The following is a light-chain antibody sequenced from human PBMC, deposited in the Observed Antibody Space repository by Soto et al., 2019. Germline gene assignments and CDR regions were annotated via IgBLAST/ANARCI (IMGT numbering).Light chain of an antibody. CDR1: QSVSTN. CDR3: QQYDNKPPIT. J-gene: IGKJ5*01. Sequence: EIVMTQSPATLSVSPGERATLSCRASQSVSTNLAWYQQKPGQAPRLLIYATSTRATGIPDRFTGSGSGTEFTLTISSLQSEDGAVYHCQQYDNKPPITFGQATRLEIK. V-gene: IGKV3-15*01. CDR2: ATS.